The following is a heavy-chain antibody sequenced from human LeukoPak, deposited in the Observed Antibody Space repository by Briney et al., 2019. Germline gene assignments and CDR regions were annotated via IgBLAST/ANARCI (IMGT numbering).Heavy chain of an antibody. D-gene: IGHD3-10*01. V-gene: IGHV1-69*04. Sequence: SVKVSCKASGGTFSSYAISWVRQAPGPGLEWMGRIIPIFGIANHAQKFQGRVTITADKSTSTAYMELSSLRSEDTAVYYCATAPFSGSPRGWYYGRDVWGKGTTVTVSA. J-gene: IGHJ6*04. CDR1: GGTFSSYA. CDR2: IIPIFGIA. CDR3: ATAPFSGSPRGWYYGRDV.